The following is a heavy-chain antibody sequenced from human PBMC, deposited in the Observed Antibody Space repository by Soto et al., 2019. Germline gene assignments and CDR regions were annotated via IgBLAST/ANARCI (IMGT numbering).Heavy chain of an antibody. CDR2: ISGYNADT. J-gene: IGHJ4*02. CDR3: TSQGGDY. V-gene: IGHV1-18*01. Sequence: ASVKVSCKTSGYTFSSYDINWVRQAPGQGLEWMGWISGYNADTKYAEKFQGRITVSRDTLTTTVYMELRSLRSDDTAVYFCTSQGGDYWGQGTPVTVYS. D-gene: IGHD2-15*01. CDR1: GYTFSSYD.